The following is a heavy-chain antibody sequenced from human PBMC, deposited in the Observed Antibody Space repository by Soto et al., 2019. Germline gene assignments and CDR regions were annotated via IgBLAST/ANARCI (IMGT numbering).Heavy chain of an antibody. Sequence: QVHVQQSGPGLVKPSETLSLSCTVSSGPSSSHNWGWIRQPPGRGLEWIGYVYYTGGTSYNPSLKGRVTISADTSTTHISMTLSSVTGADTAVYYCVRQGIDYLHGLVDVWGQGNTVSVSS. D-gene: IGHD1-26*01. CDR2: VYYTGGT. J-gene: IGHJ6*02. V-gene: IGHV4-59*08. CDR1: SGPSSSHN. CDR3: VRQGIDYLHGLVDV.